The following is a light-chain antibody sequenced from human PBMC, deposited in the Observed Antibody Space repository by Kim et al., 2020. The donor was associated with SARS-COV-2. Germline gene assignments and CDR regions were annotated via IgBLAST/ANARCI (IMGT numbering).Light chain of an antibody. CDR3: QSYDSSLSVVV. V-gene: IGLV1-40*01. J-gene: IGLJ2*01. Sequence: RVPISGTARSSNIGAGYDVHWYQQLPGTAPQLLISANNNRPSGVPVRFSGSRSVTSASLAITGLQAEDEADYYCQSYDSSLSVVVFGGGTQLTVL. CDR1: SSNIGAGYD. CDR2: ANN.